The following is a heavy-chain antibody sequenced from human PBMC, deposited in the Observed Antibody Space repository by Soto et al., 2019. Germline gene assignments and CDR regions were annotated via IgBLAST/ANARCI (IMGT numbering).Heavy chain of an antibody. V-gene: IGHV3-23*01. D-gene: IGHD3-16*02. CDR3: AHIQLGPLSPFHY. CDR1: GFTFSNFA. Sequence: EVQLLESGGGLVQPGGSLRLSCAASGFTFSNFAMSWVRQAPGMGLEWVSAISGSGGDTYYADSVKGRFTLSRDNSKNTLFMQMNSLRVEDTAIYYCAHIQLGPLSPFHYWGQGTLVTVSS. CDR2: ISGSGGDT. J-gene: IGHJ4*02.